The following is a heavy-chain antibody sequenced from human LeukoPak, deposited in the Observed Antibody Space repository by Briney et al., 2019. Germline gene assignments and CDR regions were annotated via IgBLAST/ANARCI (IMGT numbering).Heavy chain of an antibody. CDR1: GFTFSSYS. D-gene: IGHD6-6*01. Sequence: GGFLRLSCAASGFTFSSYSMNWVRQAPGKGLEWVSSISSSSSYIYYADSVKGRFTISRDNAKNSLYLQMNSLRAEDTAVYYCARLMSIAARTFDYWGQGTLGTVSS. CDR3: ARLMSIAARTFDY. J-gene: IGHJ4*02. V-gene: IGHV3-21*01. CDR2: ISSSSSYI.